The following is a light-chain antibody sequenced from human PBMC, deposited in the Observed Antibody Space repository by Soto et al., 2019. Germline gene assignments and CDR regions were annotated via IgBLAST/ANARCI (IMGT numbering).Light chain of an antibody. Sequence: QSALTQPASVSGSPGQSINISCTGTSSDVGSYNLVSWYQQHPGKAPKLMIYEGSKRPSGVSNRFSGSKSGNTASLTISGLQAEYEADYYCCSYACSSTFYVFGTGTKVTVL. J-gene: IGLJ1*01. CDR3: CSYACSSTFYV. V-gene: IGLV2-23*01. CDR2: EGS. CDR1: SSDVGSYNL.